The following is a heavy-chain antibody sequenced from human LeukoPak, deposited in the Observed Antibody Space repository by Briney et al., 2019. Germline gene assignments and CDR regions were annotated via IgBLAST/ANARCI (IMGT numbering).Heavy chain of an antibody. CDR3: AKESPVVTGDY. J-gene: IGHJ4*02. CDR2: IGYDGSNK. D-gene: IGHD2-21*02. CDR1: GFTFSSYG. Sequence: SGRSLRPSCAASGFTFSSYGMHWVRQAAGKGLEWVAFIGYDGSNKYYADSVKGRFTISRDNSKNTLYLQMNSLRAEDTAVYYCAKESPVVTGDYWGQGTLVTVSS. V-gene: IGHV3-30*02.